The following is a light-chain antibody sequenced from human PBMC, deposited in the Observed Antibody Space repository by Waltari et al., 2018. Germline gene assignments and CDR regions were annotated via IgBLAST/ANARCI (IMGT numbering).Light chain of an antibody. CDR2: EVS. CDR3: SSYTTSSAPGV. Sequence: QSALTQPASVSGSPGQSITISCPGTDSDVGASDFVSWYQQHPGKAPHLIISEVSNRPSGISNRFSASKSGNTASLTISGLQAEDEADYYCSSYTTSSAPGVFGTGTRVTVL. V-gene: IGLV2-14*01. J-gene: IGLJ1*01. CDR1: DSDVGASDF.